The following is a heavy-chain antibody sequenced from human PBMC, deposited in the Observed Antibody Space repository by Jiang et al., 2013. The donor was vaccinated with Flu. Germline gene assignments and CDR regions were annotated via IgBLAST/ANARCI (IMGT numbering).Heavy chain of an antibody. CDR1: GFAFTNYY. D-gene: IGHD3-22*01. Sequence: GAEVKKPGASVKVSCKASGFAFTNYYMHWVRQAPGQGLEWMGIINPSGGSTSYAQKFQGRVTMTRDTSTSTVYMELSSLRSEDTAVYYCARDPMVATNHYYDSSGYPNGPGDYWGQGTLVTVSS. CDR3: ARDPMVATNHYYDSSGYPNGPGDY. CDR2: INPSGGST. J-gene: IGHJ4*02. V-gene: IGHV1-46*01.